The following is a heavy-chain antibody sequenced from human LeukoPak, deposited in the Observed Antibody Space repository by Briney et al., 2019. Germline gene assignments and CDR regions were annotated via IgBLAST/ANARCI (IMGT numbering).Heavy chain of an antibody. D-gene: IGHD6-19*01. Sequence: SETLSLTCTVSGYSISSGYYWGWIRQPPGKGLEWIGSIYHSGSTYYNPSLKSRVTISVDTSKNQFSLKLSSVTAADTAVYYCARSPELIAVAVPGGSLTGLFYYWGQGTLVTVSS. V-gene: IGHV4-38-2*02. CDR2: IYHSGST. J-gene: IGHJ4*02. CDR3: ARSPELIAVAVPGGSLTGLFYY. CDR1: GYSISSGYY.